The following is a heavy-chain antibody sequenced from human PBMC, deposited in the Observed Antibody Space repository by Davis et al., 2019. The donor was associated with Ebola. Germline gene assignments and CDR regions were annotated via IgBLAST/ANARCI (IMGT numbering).Heavy chain of an antibody. CDR3: AKDLRATLTGAIFGWFDP. D-gene: IGHD7-27*01. Sequence: PGGSLRLSCAASGFTFSSYAMSWVRQAPGKGLEWVSVITGSGGSTYYADSVKGRFTISRDNSKDTLYLQMSSLRAEDTAVYYRAKDLRATLTGAIFGWFDPWGQGTLVTVSS. J-gene: IGHJ5*02. CDR1: GFTFSSYA. CDR2: ITGSGGST. V-gene: IGHV3-23*01.